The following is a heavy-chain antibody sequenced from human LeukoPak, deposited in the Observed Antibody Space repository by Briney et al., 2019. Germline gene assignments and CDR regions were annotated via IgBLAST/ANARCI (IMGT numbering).Heavy chain of an antibody. J-gene: IGHJ3*01. Sequence: PGGSLRLSCAASGFTFNNYGMMWVRQPQGQGLEWVSAITGGGSTYYADSVKGRFTISRDNSKNTLYLQMNSLRAEDTALYFCARDPNGDYIGAFDFLGQGTVVTVSS. CDR2: ITGGGST. CDR3: ARDPNGDYIGAFDF. D-gene: IGHD4-17*01. CDR1: GFTFNNYG. V-gene: IGHV3-23*01.